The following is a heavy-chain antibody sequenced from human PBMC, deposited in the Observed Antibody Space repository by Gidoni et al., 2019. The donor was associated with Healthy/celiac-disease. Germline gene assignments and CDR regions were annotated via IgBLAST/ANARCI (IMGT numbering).Heavy chain of an antibody. V-gene: IGHV1-8*01. CDR2: MNPNSGNT. Sequence: QVPLVQSGAEVKKPGASVKVSCKDSGYTFTSYDINWVRQATGQGLEWMGWMNPNSGNTGYAQKFQGRVTMTRNTSISTAYMELSSLRSEDTAVYYCARSIQLWNWFDPWGQGTLVTVSS. D-gene: IGHD5-18*01. CDR3: ARSIQLWNWFDP. J-gene: IGHJ5*02. CDR1: GYTFTSYD.